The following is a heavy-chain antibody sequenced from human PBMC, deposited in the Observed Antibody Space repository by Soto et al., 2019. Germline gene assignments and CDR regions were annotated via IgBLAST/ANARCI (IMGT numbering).Heavy chain of an antibody. J-gene: IGHJ4*02. D-gene: IGHD4-4*01. V-gene: IGHV3-30*03. CDR3: ATKRNYDYRNHDSETYFDY. CDR1: GFRFSTYC. CDR2: ISNDGSNK. Sequence: PGGSLILSCAASGFRFSTYCMHWVRQAPGKGLEWVAFISNDGSNKYYADSVKGRFTISRDNSKNTLYLQMNSLRAEDTAVYYCATKRNYDYRNHDSETYFDYWGQGTLVTVS.